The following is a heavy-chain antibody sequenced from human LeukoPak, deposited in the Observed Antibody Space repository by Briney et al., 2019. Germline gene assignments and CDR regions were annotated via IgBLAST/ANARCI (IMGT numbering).Heavy chain of an antibody. Sequence: SGGSLRLSCTASGFTFSSYAMNWVRQAPGKGLEWVSGIGAGGTFTYYADSVKGRFTIFRDNSRNTLYLQMNSLRADDTAVYYCAKSRLGYDSSGYWDEKGHTLQHWGQGTLVTVSS. CDR2: IGAGGTFT. V-gene: IGHV3-23*01. D-gene: IGHD3-22*01. J-gene: IGHJ1*01. CDR1: GFTFSSYA. CDR3: AKSRLGYDSSGYWDEKGHTLQH.